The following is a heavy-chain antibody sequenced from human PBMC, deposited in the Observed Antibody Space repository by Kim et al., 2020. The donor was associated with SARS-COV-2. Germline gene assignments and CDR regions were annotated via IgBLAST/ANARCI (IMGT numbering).Heavy chain of an antibody. J-gene: IGHJ6*04. D-gene: IGHD3-22*01. CDR3: ARDGPLHWGVVVITYTHYGMDV. CDR1: GYTFTGYY. V-gene: IGHV1-2*02. Sequence: ASVKVSCKASGYTFTGYYMHWVRQAPGQGLEWMGWINPNSGGTNYAQKFQGRVTMTRDTSISTAYMELSRLRSDDTAVYYCARDGPLHWGVVVITYTHYGMDVWGKGTTVTVSS. CDR2: INPNSGGT.